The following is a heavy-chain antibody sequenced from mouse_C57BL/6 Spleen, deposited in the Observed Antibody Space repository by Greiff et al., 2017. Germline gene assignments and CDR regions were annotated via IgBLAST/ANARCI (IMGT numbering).Heavy chain of an antibody. CDR2: IDPSDSYT. D-gene: IGHD2-4*01. CDR1: GYTFTSYW. CDR3: ARKIYYDYYYAMDY. J-gene: IGHJ4*01. Sequence: VKLQQPGAELVRPGTSVKLSCKASGYTFTSYWMHWVKQRPGQGLEWIGVIDPSDSYTNYNQKFKGKATLSVDTSSSTAYMQLSSLTSEDSAVYYCARKIYYDYYYAMDYWGQGTSVTVSS. V-gene: IGHV1-59*01.